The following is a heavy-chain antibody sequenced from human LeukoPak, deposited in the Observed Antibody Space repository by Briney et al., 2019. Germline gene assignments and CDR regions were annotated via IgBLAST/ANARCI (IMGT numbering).Heavy chain of an antibody. CDR3: TRDQYYDAFDI. CDR2: IYYSGIT. Sequence: SETLSLTCTVSGASISSHYWSWIRQPPGKGLEWIGYIYYSGITNYNPSLKSRVTISVDTSKNQFSLKLSSVTAADTGMYYCTRDQYYDAFDIWGQGTMVIVSS. J-gene: IGHJ3*02. D-gene: IGHD1-26*01. V-gene: IGHV4-59*11. CDR1: GASISSHY.